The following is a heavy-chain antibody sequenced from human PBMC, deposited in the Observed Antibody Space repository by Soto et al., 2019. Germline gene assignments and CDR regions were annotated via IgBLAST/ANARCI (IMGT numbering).Heavy chain of an antibody. D-gene: IGHD2-2*01. Sequence: QVQLEQSGSEVKKSGSSVKVSCKASGDSFSSHAITWVRQAPGHGLEWMGGIIPVFGTPSYAQRFQGRLTINADKSTNTSYLELRSLRSEDTAVYFCARGGALSTSWYWGDGLDSWGQGTQVTVSS. CDR1: GDSFSSHA. CDR3: ARGGALSTSWYWGDGLDS. J-gene: IGHJ4*02. V-gene: IGHV1-69*06. CDR2: IIPVFGTP.